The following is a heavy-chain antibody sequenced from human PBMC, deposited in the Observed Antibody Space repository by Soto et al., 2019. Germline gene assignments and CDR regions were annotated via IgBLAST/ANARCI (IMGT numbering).Heavy chain of an antibody. D-gene: IGHD3-9*01. J-gene: IGHJ5*02. CDR2: IYYSGST. CDR3: ARQNRYYDILTGYYYNWFDP. Sequence: QLQLQESGPGLVKPSETLSLTCTVSAGSISSSSYYWGWIRQPPGKGLEWIGSIYYSGSTYYNPSLKSRVTVSVDTSKNQFSLKLSSVTAADTAVYYCARQNRYYDILTGYYYNWFDPWGQGTLVTVSS. CDR1: AGSISSSSYY. V-gene: IGHV4-39*01.